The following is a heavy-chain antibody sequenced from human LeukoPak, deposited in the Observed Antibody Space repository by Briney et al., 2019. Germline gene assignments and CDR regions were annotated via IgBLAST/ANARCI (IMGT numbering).Heavy chain of an antibody. J-gene: IGHJ4*02. CDR1: GFTFRNYA. Sequence: GGSLRLSCAASGFTFRNYAMSWVRQAPGMGLEWVSSINAGGGSTYYADSVKGRFTISRDTSKNTLSLQMNSLRAEDTAVYYCAKATIGAADANFDYWGQGTRVTVSS. V-gene: IGHV3-23*01. D-gene: IGHD6-13*01. CDR3: AKATIGAADANFDY. CDR2: INAGGGST.